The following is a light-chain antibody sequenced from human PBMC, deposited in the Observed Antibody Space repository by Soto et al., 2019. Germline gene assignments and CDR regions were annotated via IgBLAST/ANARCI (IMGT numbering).Light chain of an antibody. CDR1: QSISTY. CDR3: QQSYSAPGT. Sequence: IQMTQSPSSLSASVGDIVTITCRASQSISTYLNWYQQKPGKAPKLLIYAASSLQSGVPSRFSGSGSGTDFTLTITSLQPEDFATYYCQQSYSAPGTFGQGTKLEIK. J-gene: IGKJ2*01. V-gene: IGKV1-39*01. CDR2: AAS.